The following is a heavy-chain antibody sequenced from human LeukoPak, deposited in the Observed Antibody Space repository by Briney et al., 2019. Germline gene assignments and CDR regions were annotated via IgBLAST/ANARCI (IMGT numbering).Heavy chain of an antibody. CDR2: ISTSTSNI. V-gene: IGHV3-21*01. J-gene: IGHJ4*02. CDR3: ATAPSGSGTFLDY. Sequence: GGSLRLSCAASGFTFSSYTMNWVRQAPGKGLEWVSSISTSTSNIYYADSVKGRFTISRDNAKSSLYLQMNSLRAEDTAVYYCATAPSGSGTFLDYWGQGTLVTVSS. CDR1: GFTFSSYT. D-gene: IGHD3-10*01.